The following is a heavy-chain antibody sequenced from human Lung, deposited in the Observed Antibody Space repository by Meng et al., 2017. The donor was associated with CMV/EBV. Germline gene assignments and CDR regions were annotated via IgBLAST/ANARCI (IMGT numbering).Heavy chain of an antibody. J-gene: IGHJ5*02. CDR1: GGSTNSYY. CDR2: VFYTGTT. V-gene: IGHV4-59*01. CDR3: AKGRAQIGWFDP. D-gene: IGHD3-16*01. Sequence: SETLSLXCTVSGGSTNSYYWTWIRQAPGKGLEWIGYVFYTGTTKYNPSLKSRVSMSLDTSKSHFSLKLTSVAAADTAIYYGAKGRAQIGWFDPWGQGTLVTVSS.